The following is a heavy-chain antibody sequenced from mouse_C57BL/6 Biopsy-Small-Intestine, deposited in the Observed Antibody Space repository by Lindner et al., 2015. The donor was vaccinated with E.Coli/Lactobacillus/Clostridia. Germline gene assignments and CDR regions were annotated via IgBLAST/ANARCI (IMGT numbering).Heavy chain of an antibody. J-gene: IGHJ2*01. Sequence: VQLQESGPELVKPGASVKISCKASGYAFSSSWMNWVKQRPGKGLGWIGRIYPGDGDTNYNGKFKGKATLTADKSSSTAYMQLSSLTSEDSAAYFCARAAVVAPFDYWGQGTTLTVSS. CDR3: ARAAVVAPFDY. V-gene: IGHV1-82*01. CDR2: IYPGDGDT. CDR1: GYAFSSSW. D-gene: IGHD1-1*01.